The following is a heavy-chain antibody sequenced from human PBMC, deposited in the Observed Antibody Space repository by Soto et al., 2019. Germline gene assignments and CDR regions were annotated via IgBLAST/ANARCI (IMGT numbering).Heavy chain of an antibody. V-gene: IGHV5-51*01. CDR3: ARGPGGSNSFDH. Sequence: GESLKISCKASGYSFTSFWIAWVRQMPGKGLEWMGIIYPGDSDIRDIPSFQGQVTISADKSISTAYLQWSSLKASDTAMYYCARGPGGSNSFDHWGQGTLVTVS. J-gene: IGHJ4*02. D-gene: IGHD1-26*01. CDR1: GYSFTSFW. CDR2: IYPGDSDI.